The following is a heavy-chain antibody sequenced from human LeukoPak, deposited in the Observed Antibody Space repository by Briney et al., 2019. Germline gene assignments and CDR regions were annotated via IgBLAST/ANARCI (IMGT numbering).Heavy chain of an antibody. D-gene: IGHD4-17*01. Sequence: GGSLRLSCTASGFTFGDYAMSWFRQAPGKGLEWVGFIRSKAYGGTTEYAASVKGRFTISRDNAKNSLYLQMNSLRAEDTAVYYCARERYGDYLGDAFDIWGQGTMVTVSS. V-gene: IGHV3-49*03. CDR1: GFTFGDYA. CDR2: IRSKAYGGTT. J-gene: IGHJ3*02. CDR3: ARERYGDYLGDAFDI.